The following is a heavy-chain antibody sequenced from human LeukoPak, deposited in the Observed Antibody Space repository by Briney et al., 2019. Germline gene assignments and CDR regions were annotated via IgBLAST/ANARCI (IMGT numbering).Heavy chain of an antibody. V-gene: IGHV4-38-2*02. Sequence: SETLSLTCTVSGYSISSGYYWGWIRQPPGKGLEWIGSIYHSGSTYYNPSLKSRVTISVDTSKNQFSLKLSSVTAADTAVYYCARTKFDYGDRTDWFDPWGQGTLVTVSS. CDR2: IYHSGST. D-gene: IGHD4-17*01. CDR1: GYSISSGYY. J-gene: IGHJ5*02. CDR3: ARTKFDYGDRTDWFDP.